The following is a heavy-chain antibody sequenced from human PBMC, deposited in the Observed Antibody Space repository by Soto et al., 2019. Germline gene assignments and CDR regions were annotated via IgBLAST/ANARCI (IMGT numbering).Heavy chain of an antibody. D-gene: IGHD2-2*01. CDR1: GYTFSGYA. CDR3: AREYCSSTSCQYYFDF. CDR2: INGGNGDT. J-gene: IGHJ4*02. Sequence: ASVKVSCKASGYTFSGYAIHLGRQAPGQRLEWMGWINGGNGDTKYSQKFQGRVTISRDTSASTAYMELTSLGSEDTAIYHCAREYCSSTSCQYYFDFWGQGTLVTVSS. V-gene: IGHV1-3*01.